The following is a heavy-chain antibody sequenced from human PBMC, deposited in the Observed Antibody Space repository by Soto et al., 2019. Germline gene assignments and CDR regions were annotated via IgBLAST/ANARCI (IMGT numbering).Heavy chain of an antibody. Sequence: GGSLRLSCAASGFTFSDYYMSWIRQAPGKGLEWVSYISSSSSYTNYADSVKGRFTISRDNAKNSLYLQMNSLRAEDTAVYYCARVSSIAAAGRGRDYYGMDVWGQGTTVTVSS. CDR2: ISSSSSYT. D-gene: IGHD6-13*01. CDR3: ARVSSIAAAGRGRDYYGMDV. CDR1: GFTFSDYY. V-gene: IGHV3-11*06. J-gene: IGHJ6*02.